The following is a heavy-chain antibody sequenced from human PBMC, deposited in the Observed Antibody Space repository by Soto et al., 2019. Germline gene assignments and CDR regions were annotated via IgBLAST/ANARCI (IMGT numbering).Heavy chain of an antibody. CDR1: GYSFTSYW. V-gene: IGHV5-51*01. Sequence: GESLKISCKGSGYSFTSYWIGWVRQMPGKXLEWMGIIYPGDSDTRYSPSFQGQVTISADKSISTAYLQWSSLKASDTAMYYCARHDSSSRGYYYYYGMDVWGQGTTVTVSS. CDR2: IYPGDSDT. J-gene: IGHJ6*02. D-gene: IGHD6-13*01. CDR3: ARHDSSSRGYYYYYGMDV.